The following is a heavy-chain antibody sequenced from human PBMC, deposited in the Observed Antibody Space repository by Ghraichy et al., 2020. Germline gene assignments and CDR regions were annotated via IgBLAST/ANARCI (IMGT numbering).Heavy chain of an antibody. D-gene: IGHD6-19*01. Sequence: GGSLRLSCAASGFTFSSYAMSWVRQAPGKGLEWVSAXSGSGGSTYYADSVKGRFTISRDNSKNTLYLQMNSLRAEDTAVYYCAKPYSSGWYEYESPFDYWGQGTLVTF. CDR1: GFTFSSYA. CDR3: AKPYSSGWYEYESPFDY. J-gene: IGHJ4*02. CDR2: XSGSGGST. V-gene: IGHV3-23*01.